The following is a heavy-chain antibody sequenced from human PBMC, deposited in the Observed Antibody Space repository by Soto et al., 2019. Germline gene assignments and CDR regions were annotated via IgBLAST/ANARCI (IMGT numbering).Heavy chain of an antibody. J-gene: IGHJ6*02. CDR2: IYYSGST. CDR3: ARRATYTGYYGMDV. D-gene: IGHD1-26*01. Sequence: SETLSLTCTVSGGSISSSSYYWGWIRQPPGKGLEWIGSIYYSGSTYYNPSLKSRVTISVDTSKNQFSLKLSSVTAADTAVYYCARRATYTGYYGMDVWGQGTTVTVSS. V-gene: IGHV4-39*01. CDR1: GGSISSSSYY.